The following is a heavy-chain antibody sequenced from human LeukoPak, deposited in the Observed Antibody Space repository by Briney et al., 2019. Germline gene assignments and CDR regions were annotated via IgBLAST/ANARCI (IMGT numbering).Heavy chain of an antibody. Sequence: GGSLRLSCAASRFTFNSYAMSWVRQAPGKGLEWVSVIGGSNGITFYVGSVKGRFTISRDNSEDTLYLQMNSLRAEDTAVYYCARNENSGWGYFDYWGQGTLVTVSS. CDR2: IGGSNGIT. CDR1: RFTFNSYA. V-gene: IGHV3-23*01. J-gene: IGHJ4*02. CDR3: ARNENSGWGYFDY. D-gene: IGHD5-12*01.